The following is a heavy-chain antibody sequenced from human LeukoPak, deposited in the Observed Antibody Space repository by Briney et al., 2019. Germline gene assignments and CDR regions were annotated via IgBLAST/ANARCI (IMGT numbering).Heavy chain of an antibody. J-gene: IGHJ6*02. Sequence: PGGSLRLSCAASGFTFSSYAMSWVRQAPGKGLEWVSAISGSGGSTYYADSVKGRFTISRDNSKNTLYLQMNSLRAEDTAVYYCARQLGYCSSTSCYTYYYYGMDVWGQGTTVTVSS. V-gene: IGHV3-23*01. CDR2: ISGSGGST. CDR1: GFTFSSYA. D-gene: IGHD2-2*02. CDR3: ARQLGYCSSTSCYTYYYYGMDV.